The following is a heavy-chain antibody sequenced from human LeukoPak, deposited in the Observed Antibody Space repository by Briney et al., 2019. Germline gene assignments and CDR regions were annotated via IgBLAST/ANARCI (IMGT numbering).Heavy chain of an antibody. D-gene: IGHD5-12*01. CDR3: ARDPGLRPAYYYYGMDV. CDR1: GYTFTSYY. CDR2: INPSGGST. J-gene: IGHJ6*02. V-gene: IGHV1-46*01. Sequence: ASLKVSCKASGYTFTSYYMHWVRQAPGQGLKWMGIINPSGGSTSYAQKFQGRVTITADESTSTAYMELSSLRSEDTAVYYCARDPGLRPAYYYYGMDVWGQGTTVTVSS.